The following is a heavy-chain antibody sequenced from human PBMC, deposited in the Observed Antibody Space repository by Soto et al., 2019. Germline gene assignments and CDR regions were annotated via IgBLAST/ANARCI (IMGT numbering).Heavy chain of an antibody. CDR2: ISGSGGST. CDR1: GFTFSSYA. Sequence: GGSLRLSCAASGFTFSSYAMSWVRQAPGKGLEWVSAISGSGGSTYYADSVKGRFTISRDNSKNTLYLQMNSLRAEDTAVYYCAKDGTYDSSGYYPDDAFDIWGQGTMVTGSS. V-gene: IGHV3-23*01. D-gene: IGHD3-22*01. CDR3: AKDGTYDSSGYYPDDAFDI. J-gene: IGHJ3*02.